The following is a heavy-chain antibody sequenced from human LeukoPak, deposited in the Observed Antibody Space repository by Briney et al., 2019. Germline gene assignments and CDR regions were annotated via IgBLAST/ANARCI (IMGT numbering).Heavy chain of an antibody. J-gene: IGHJ4*02. CDR2: INWDGTGT. CDR3: AKAVRSSSSWFDY. CDR1: GFAFDDYT. Sequence: GGSLRLSCAASGFAFDDYTMHWVRHPPGRGLEWVSLINWDGTGTHYADSVMGRFTILRDNSKNSLYLQMNSLRTEDTALYYCAKAVRSSSSWFDYWGLGTLVTVSS. V-gene: IGHV3-43*01. D-gene: IGHD6-13*01.